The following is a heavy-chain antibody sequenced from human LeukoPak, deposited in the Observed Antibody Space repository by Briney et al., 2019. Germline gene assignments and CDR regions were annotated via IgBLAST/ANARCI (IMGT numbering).Heavy chain of an antibody. CDR1: GYTFIGYY. Sequence: ASVKVSCKASGYTFIGYYIHWVRQAPGQGLEWMGWISAYNGNTNYAQKLQGRVTMTTDTSTSTAYMELRSLRSDDTAVYYCARDAGFGGVIVSNYWGQGTLVTVSS. CDR3: ARDAGFGGVIVSNY. V-gene: IGHV1-18*04. CDR2: ISAYNGNT. J-gene: IGHJ4*02. D-gene: IGHD3-16*02.